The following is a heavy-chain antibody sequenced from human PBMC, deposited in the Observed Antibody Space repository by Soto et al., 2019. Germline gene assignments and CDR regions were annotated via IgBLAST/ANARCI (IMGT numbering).Heavy chain of an antibody. Sequence: EVQLLESGGGLVQPGGSLRLSCAASGLTFSSYAMTWVRQAPGKGLEWVSTITNRGGSTDYADSVKGRFTISRDNSKNTLYLQMNSLRAEDTGVYYCAKDGRGSGSYSPMDVWGQGTTVTDSS. CDR1: GLTFSSYA. D-gene: IGHD3-10*01. CDR3: AKDGRGSGSYSPMDV. V-gene: IGHV3-23*01. CDR2: ITNRGGST. J-gene: IGHJ6*02.